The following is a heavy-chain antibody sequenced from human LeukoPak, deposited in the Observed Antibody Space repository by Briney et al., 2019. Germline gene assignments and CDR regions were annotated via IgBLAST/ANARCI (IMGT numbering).Heavy chain of an antibody. CDR1: GYTLTELS. Sequence: GASVKVSCKVSGYTLTELSMRWVRQAPGKGLEWMGGFDPEDGETIYAQKFQGRVTMTEDTSTDTAYMELSSLRSEDTAVYYCATDLLPPTVTIDDYWGQGTLVTASS. CDR2: FDPEDGET. CDR3: ATDLLPPTVTIDDY. J-gene: IGHJ4*02. D-gene: IGHD4-17*01. V-gene: IGHV1-24*01.